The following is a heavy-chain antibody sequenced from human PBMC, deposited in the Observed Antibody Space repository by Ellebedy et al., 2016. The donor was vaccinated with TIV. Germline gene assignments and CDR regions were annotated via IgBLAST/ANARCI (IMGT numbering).Heavy chain of an antibody. D-gene: IGHD2-2*01. V-gene: IGHV5-51*01. CDR1: GYSFTSYW. Sequence: GESLKISXKGSGYSFTSYWIGWVRQMPGKGLEWMGIIYPGDSDTRYSPSFQGQVTISADKSISTAYLQWSSLKASDTAMYYCARSGLAIGYCSSTSCYRDYYYYGMDVWGQGTTVTVSS. CDR2: IYPGDSDT. J-gene: IGHJ6*02. CDR3: ARSGLAIGYCSSTSCYRDYYYYGMDV.